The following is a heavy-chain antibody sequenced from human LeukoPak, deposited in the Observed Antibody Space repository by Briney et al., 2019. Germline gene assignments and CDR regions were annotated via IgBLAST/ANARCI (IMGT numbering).Heavy chain of an antibody. Sequence: SETLSLTCTVSGDSISNNYWTWIRQPPGKGMVWIRYIYYSGINDYNPSLRGRVTMSLDTSKNQFSLKLNSLTAADTAVYYCARDMLGYYYGSGNYGSFDTWGQGTMVSVSS. V-gene: IGHV4-59*01. J-gene: IGHJ5*02. CDR2: IYYSGIN. CDR1: GDSISNNY. CDR3: ARDMLGYYYGSGNYGSFDT. D-gene: IGHD3-10*01.